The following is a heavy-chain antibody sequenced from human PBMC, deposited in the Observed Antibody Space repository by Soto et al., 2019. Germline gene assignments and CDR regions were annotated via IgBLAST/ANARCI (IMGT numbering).Heavy chain of an antibody. CDR2: IYSGGST. J-gene: IGHJ4*02. CDR1: GFTVRNNY. Sequence: AQLVESGGDLVQPGGSLRLSCAASGFTVRNNYMSWVLQAPGKGLEWVSLIYSGGSTYYADSVKGRFTISRDSSKNTLYLQMNSLRAEDTAMYYCAAYSHKGYWGQGTLVTVAS. V-gene: IGHV3-66*01. CDR3: AAYSHKGY. D-gene: IGHD3-16*01.